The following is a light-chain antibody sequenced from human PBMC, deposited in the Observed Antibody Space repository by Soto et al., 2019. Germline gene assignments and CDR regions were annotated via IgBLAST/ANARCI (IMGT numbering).Light chain of an antibody. V-gene: IGKV2-28*01. CDR2: MGS. J-gene: IGKJ1*01. CDR1: QSLLYRNGNNY. CDR3: MQALQTPRT. Sequence: DIVMTQSPLSLPVTHGEPASISCRSSQSLLYRNGNNYLDWYLQKPGQSPQLLIYMGSNRASGVPDRFSGSGSGTDFTLEISRVEADDVGVYYCMQALQTPRTFGQGTKLEIK.